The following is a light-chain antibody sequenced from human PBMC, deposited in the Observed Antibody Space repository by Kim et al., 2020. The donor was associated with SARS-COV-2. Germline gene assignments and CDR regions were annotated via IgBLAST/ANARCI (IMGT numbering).Light chain of an antibody. V-gene: IGLV1-47*01. CDR1: SSNIGSNN. Sequence: GQRVTIYCPGGSSNIGSNNVYWYQQLPGMAPKLLIYTSDQRPSGVPDRFSGSKSDTSASLAISGLRSDDEADYHCAAWDDSLSGWMFGGGTQLTVL. J-gene: IGLJ3*02. CDR3: AAWDDSLSGWM. CDR2: TSD.